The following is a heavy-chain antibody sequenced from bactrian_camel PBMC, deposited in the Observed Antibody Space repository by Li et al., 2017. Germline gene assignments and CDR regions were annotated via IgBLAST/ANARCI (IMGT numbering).Heavy chain of an antibody. CDR2: IYTDVSKT. CDR1: GFTFSSYS. Sequence: HVQLVESGGGLVLPGGSLRLSCAASGFTFSSYSMSWVRQAPGKGLEWVSTIYTDVSKTRYADSVKGRFTISQDNAKNTLYLQMNSLNTEDTAMYYCAAAAGLFGGTCVDVRSVDYWGQGTQVTVS. J-gene: IGHJ4*01. CDR3: AAAAGLFGGTCVDVRSVDY. D-gene: IGHD7*01. V-gene: IGHV3-2*01.